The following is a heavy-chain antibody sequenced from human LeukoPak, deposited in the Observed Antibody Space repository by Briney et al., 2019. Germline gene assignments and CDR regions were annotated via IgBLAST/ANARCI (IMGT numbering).Heavy chain of an antibody. J-gene: IGHJ5*02. CDR1: GGSFSGYY. Sequence: SETLSLTCAVYGGSFSGYYWSWIRQPPGKGLEWIGEINHSGSTNYNPSLKSRVTISVDTSKNQFSLKLSSVTAADTAVYYCARRAPLNRGSGSYYKRFDWFDPWGQGTLVTVSS. CDR2: INHSGST. V-gene: IGHV4-34*01. CDR3: ARRAPLNRGSGSYYKRFDWFDP. D-gene: IGHD3-10*01.